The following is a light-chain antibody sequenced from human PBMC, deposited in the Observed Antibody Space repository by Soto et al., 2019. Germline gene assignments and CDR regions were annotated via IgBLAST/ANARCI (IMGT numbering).Light chain of an antibody. V-gene: IGLV2-14*01. CDR1: SSDGGGYNY. CDR3: SSYTSSSTYV. CDR2: EVS. J-gene: IGLJ1*01. Sequence: QSVLTQPASVSGSPGQSITISCTGTSSDGGGYNYVSWYQQHPGKAPKLMIYEVSNRPSGVSNRFSGSKSGNTASLTISGLQAEDAADYSCSSYTSSSTYVFGTGTKGTVL.